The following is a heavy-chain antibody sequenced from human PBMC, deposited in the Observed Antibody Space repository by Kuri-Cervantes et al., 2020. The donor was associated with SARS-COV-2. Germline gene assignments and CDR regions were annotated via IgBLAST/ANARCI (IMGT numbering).Heavy chain of an antibody. CDR2: INSAGTTV. V-gene: IGHV3-48*03. Sequence: LSLTCAAPEFTFSNYAMNWVRQAPGKGLEWLSSINSAGTTVYYADSLKGRLTVSRDNGKNSLYLQMNSLRVQDSAIYFCARSRKNAYDFWTGVSDSDYFYGFDVWGQGTTVTVSS. D-gene: IGHD3-3*01. J-gene: IGHJ6*02. CDR3: ARSRKNAYDFWTGVSDSDYFYGFDV. CDR1: EFTFSNYA.